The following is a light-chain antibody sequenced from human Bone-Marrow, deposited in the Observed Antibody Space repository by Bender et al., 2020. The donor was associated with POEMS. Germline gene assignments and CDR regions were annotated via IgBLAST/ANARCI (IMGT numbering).Light chain of an antibody. CDR2: EVN. J-gene: IGLJ1*01. V-gene: IGLV2-8*01. CDR1: SSDVGGYNY. CDR3: GSYAGSKNV. Sequence: QSALTQPASVSGSPGQSVTISCTGTSSDVGGYNYVSWYQQHPGKAPKLMIYEVNKRPAGVPDRFSGSKSGNTASLTVSGLQAEDEADYYCGSYAGSKNVFGTGTKVTVL.